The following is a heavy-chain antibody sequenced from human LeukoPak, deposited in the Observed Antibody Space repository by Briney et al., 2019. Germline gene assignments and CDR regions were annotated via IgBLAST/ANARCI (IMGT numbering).Heavy chain of an antibody. V-gene: IGHV3-30*02. D-gene: IGHD3-22*01. J-gene: IGHJ4*02. CDR1: GFTFNSYG. CDR2: IRHDGTNK. CDR3: GRDVSDTVVVITHNFDF. Sequence: GGSLRLSCAASGFTFNSYGMHLVRRAPGKGLEWVAFIRHDGTNKYYADSVKGRFTISRENSKNTLFLQMSSLRVEDTAVYYCGRDVSDTVVVITHNFDFWGQGTLVTVSS.